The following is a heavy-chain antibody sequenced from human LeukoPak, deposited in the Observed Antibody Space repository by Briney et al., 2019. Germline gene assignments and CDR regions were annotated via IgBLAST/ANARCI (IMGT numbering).Heavy chain of an antibody. CDR1: GYTFTSYG. CDR3: ARVESCGVDCYASFDY. D-gene: IGHD2-21*02. Sequence: VSVKVSCKASGYTFTSYGISWVRQAPGQGLEWMGWINPNSGGTNYAQKFQGRVTMTRDTSISTAYMELSRLRSDDTAVYYCARVESCGVDCYASFDYWGQGTLVTVSS. V-gene: IGHV1-2*02. CDR2: INPNSGGT. J-gene: IGHJ4*02.